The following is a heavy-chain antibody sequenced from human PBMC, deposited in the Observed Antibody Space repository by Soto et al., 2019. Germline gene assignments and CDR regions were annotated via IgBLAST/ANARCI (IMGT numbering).Heavy chain of an antibody. CDR2: ISSSGSTI. Sequence: PGGSLRLSCAASGFTFSSYEMNWVRQAPGKGLEWVSYISSSGSTIYYADSVKGRFTISRDNSKNTLYLQMNSLRAEDTAVYYCAKDFIAAAADSYYNDMDALCLGNTV. V-gene: IGHV3-48*03. D-gene: IGHD6-13*01. CDR1: GFTFSSYE. J-gene: IGHJ6*02. CDR3: AKDFIAAAADSYYNDMDA.